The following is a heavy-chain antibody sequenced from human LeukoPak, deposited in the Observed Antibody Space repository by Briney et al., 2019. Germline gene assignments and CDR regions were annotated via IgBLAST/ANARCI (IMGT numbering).Heavy chain of an antibody. V-gene: IGHV3-11*06. J-gene: IGHJ6*04. CDR3: AREKLGTGAHYYYGMDV. CDR2: ISSSSSYT. Sequence: GGSLRLSCAASGFTFSDYYMSWIGQAPGKGLEWVSYISSSSSYTNYADSVKGRFTISRDNAKNSLYLQMNSLRAEDTAVYYCAREKLGTGAHYYYGMDVWGKGTTVTVSS. D-gene: IGHD1-26*01. CDR1: GFTFSDYY.